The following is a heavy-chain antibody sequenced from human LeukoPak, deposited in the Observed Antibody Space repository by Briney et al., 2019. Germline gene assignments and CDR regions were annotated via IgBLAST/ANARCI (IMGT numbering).Heavy chain of an antibody. Sequence: EASVKVSCKASGYTFTSYGISWVRQAPGQGLEWMGWISAYNGNTNYAQKLQGRVTMTTGTSTSTAYMELRSLRSDDTAVYYCARDGPDCSSTSCYPHNWFDPWGQGTLVTVSS. V-gene: IGHV1-18*01. CDR2: ISAYNGNT. D-gene: IGHD2-2*01. CDR3: ARDGPDCSSTSCYPHNWFDP. CDR1: GYTFTSYG. J-gene: IGHJ5*02.